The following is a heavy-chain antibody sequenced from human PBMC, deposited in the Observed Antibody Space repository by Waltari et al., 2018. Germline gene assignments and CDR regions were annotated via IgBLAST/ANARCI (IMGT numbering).Heavy chain of an antibody. CDR2: VHYSGTT. D-gene: IGHD6-13*01. CDR1: GGPVSSDS. CDR3: ARDQQPMYFDI. V-gene: IGHV4-59*02. Sequence: QVQLRESGPGLVRPAETLSLTCSVPGGPVSSDSWSCFRQAPGKGLEWRVNVHYSGTTNYSPSVESRVTVSLGSSQTQFFLRLRSLTAADTAVYFCARDQQPMYFDIWGRGILVTVSA. J-gene: IGHJ2*01.